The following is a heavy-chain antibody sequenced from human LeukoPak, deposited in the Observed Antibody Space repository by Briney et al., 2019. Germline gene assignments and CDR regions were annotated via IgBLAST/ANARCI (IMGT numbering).Heavy chain of an antibody. Sequence: LSGGSLRLSCAGSGFTFSSHWVTWVRQAPGKGLEWVANIKQDGSEKYSVDSVKGRFTISRDNAKNSLYLQMNSLRPEDTAVYYCARENSHQLPYPLDYWGQGTLVTVSS. CDR2: IKQDGSEK. J-gene: IGHJ4*02. CDR3: ARENSHQLPYPLDY. V-gene: IGHV3-7*01. D-gene: IGHD2-2*01. CDR1: GFTFSSHW.